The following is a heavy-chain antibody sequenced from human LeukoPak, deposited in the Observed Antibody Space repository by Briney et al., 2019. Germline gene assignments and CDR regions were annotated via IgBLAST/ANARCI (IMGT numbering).Heavy chain of an antibody. Sequence: SQTLSLTCIVSGDSISSDNSYWDWVRQPAGKGLEWVGRIYISGSTDYNPSLKSRVTISIDTSKNRSSLTLTSLTAADTAVYYCARDLSGSSSPRWGQGTMVTVSS. CDR1: GDSISSDNSY. CDR2: IYISGST. J-gene: IGHJ3*01. CDR3: ARDLSGSSSPR. D-gene: IGHD3-10*01. V-gene: IGHV4-61*02.